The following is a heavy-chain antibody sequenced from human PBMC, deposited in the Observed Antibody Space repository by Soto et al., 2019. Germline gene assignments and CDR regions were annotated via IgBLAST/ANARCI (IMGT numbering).Heavy chain of an antibody. CDR2: ISNDGSNK. CDR1: GLTFNTYA. Sequence: QVQLVESGGGVGQPGTSLRLSCAASGLTFNTYAMNWIRLAPGKGLEWVAVISNDGSNKYYADSVKGRFTISRDNSKNTVYLQMNSLRGEDTGVYYCASGRGYCSESSCSYFDYFQHCGQGALVIVSS. V-gene: IGHV3-30*03. J-gene: IGHJ1*01. CDR3: ASGRGYCSESSCSYFDYFQH. D-gene: IGHD2-2*01.